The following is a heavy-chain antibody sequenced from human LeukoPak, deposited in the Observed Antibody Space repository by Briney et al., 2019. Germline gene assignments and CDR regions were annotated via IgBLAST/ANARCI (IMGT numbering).Heavy chain of an antibody. CDR1: GYTFTGYY. CDR2: INPNSGGT. Sequence: ASVYVSCKASGYTFTGYYMHWVRQAPGQGLEWMGWINPNSGGTNYAQKFQGRVTMTRDTSISTAYMELSRLRSDDTAVYYCARSPRDYYDSSGYYPDYWGQGTLISVSS. J-gene: IGHJ4*02. CDR3: ARSPRDYYDSSGYYPDY. V-gene: IGHV1-2*02. D-gene: IGHD3-22*01.